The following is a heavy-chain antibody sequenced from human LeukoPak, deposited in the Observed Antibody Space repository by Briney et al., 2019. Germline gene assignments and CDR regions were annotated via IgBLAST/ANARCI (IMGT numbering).Heavy chain of an antibody. V-gene: IGHV1-18*01. D-gene: IGHD1-26*01. CDR3: ARGEVIVGATTGAFDI. Sequence: ASVKVSCKASGYTFTSYGISWVRQAPGQGLEWMGWISAYNGNTNYAQKLQGRVTMTTDTSTSTAYMELRSLRSDDTAVYYCARGEVIVGATTGAFDIWGQGTMVTVSS. CDR2: ISAYNGNT. CDR1: GYTFTSYG. J-gene: IGHJ3*02.